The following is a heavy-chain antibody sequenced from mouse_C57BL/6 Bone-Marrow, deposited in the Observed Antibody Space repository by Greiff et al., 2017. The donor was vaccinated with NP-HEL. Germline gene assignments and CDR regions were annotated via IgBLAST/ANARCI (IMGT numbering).Heavy chain of an antibody. CDR2: ISSGSSTI. V-gene: IGHV5-17*01. J-gene: IGHJ1*03. D-gene: IGHD1-1*01. CDR3: AKGISYYGSSFRSYWYFDV. Sequence: EVKLVESGGGLVKPGGSLKLSCAASGFTFSDYGMHWVRQAPEKGLEWVAYISSGSSTIYYADTVKGRFTISRDNAKNTLFLQMTSLRSEDTAMYYCAKGISYYGSSFRSYWYFDVWGTGTTVTVSS. CDR1: GFTFSDYG.